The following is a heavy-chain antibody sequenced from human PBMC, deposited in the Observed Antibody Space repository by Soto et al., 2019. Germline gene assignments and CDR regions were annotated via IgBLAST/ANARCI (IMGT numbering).Heavy chain of an antibody. D-gene: IGHD6-13*01. CDR2: IYYSGST. Sequence: SETLSLTCTVSGGSISSSSYYWGWIRQPPGKGLEWIGSIYYSGSTYYNPSLKSRVTVSVDTSKNQFSLKLSSVTAADTAVYYCARLSGEAAAPDDYWGQGTLVTVSS. CDR1: GGSISSSSYY. J-gene: IGHJ4*02. V-gene: IGHV4-39*01. CDR3: ARLSGEAAAPDDY.